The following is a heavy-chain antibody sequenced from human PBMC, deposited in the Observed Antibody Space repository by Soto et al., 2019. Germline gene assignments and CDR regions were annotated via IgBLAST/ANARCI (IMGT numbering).Heavy chain of an antibody. CDR3: ARDPQPLPTGTTDY. Sequence: ASVKVSCKASGYTFTGYYMHWVRQAPGQGLEWMGWINPNSGGTNYAQKFQGRVTMTRDTSISTAYMELSRLRSDDTAVYYCARDPQPLPTGTTDYWGQGTLVTVSS. J-gene: IGHJ4*02. D-gene: IGHD1-1*01. CDR2: INPNSGGT. CDR1: GYTFTGYY. V-gene: IGHV1-2*02.